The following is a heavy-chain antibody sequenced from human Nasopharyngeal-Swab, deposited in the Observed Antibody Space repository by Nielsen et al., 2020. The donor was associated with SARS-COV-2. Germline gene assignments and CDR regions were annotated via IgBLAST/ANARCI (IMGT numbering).Heavy chain of an antibody. CDR2: IRYDGSNK. D-gene: IGHD4-17*01. Sequence: GESLKISCAASGFTFSSYGMHWVRQAPGKGLEWVAFIRYDGSNKYYADSVKGRFTISRDNSKNTLYLQMNSLRAEDTAVYYCAKDGDRDGYGDFCLDHWGQGTLVTVSS. J-gene: IGHJ4*02. V-gene: IGHV3-30*02. CDR3: AKDGDRDGYGDFCLDH. CDR1: GFTFSSYG.